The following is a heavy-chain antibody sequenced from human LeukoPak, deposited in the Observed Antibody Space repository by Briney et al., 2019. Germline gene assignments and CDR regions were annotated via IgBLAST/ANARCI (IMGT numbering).Heavy chain of an antibody. D-gene: IGHD3-3*01. V-gene: IGHV4-38-2*02. J-gene: IGHJ4*02. CDR2: MYHSGST. Sequence: PSETLSLTCTVSGYSISIGYYWGWIRQPPGEGLEWISTMYHSGSTYYNPSLKSRVTISRDTSKTPFSMRVCSVSAADTAVYYCASPPPNNDFWSGFPAFDTWGPGELVTVSS. CDR3: ASPPPNNDFWSGFPAFDT. CDR1: GYSISIGYY.